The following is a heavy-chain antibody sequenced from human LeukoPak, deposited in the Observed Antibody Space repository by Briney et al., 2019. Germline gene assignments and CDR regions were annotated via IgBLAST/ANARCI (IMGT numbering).Heavy chain of an antibody. CDR3: ARGYCSSTSCDNPGGIDV. CDR2: ISSSSSTI. CDR1: GFTFSSYS. V-gene: IGHV3-48*02. Sequence: GGSLRLSCAASGFTFSSYSMNWVRQAPGKGLEWVSYISSSSSTIYYADSVKGRFTISRDNAKNSLYLQMNSLRDEDTAVYYCARGYCSSTSCDNPGGIDVWGQGTTVTVSS. D-gene: IGHD2-2*01. J-gene: IGHJ6*02.